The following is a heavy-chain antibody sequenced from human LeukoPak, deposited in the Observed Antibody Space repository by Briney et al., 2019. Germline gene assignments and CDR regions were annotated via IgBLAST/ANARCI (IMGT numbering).Heavy chain of an antibody. V-gene: IGHV3-53*01. CDR2: IYSDGST. CDR1: GFLVNVYY. J-gene: IGHJ4*02. CDR3: ARGFTIFGVITGFDY. Sequence: AGGSLRLSCAASGFLVNVYYTSWVRQAPGKGLEWVSVIYSDGSTYYADSVKGRFTISRDNSKNTLYLQMNSLRAEDTAVYYCARGFTIFGVITGFDYWGQGTLVTVSS. D-gene: IGHD3-3*01.